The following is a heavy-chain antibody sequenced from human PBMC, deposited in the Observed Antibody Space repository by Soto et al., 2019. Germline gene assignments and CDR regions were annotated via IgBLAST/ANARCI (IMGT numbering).Heavy chain of an antibody. CDR3: ARSIVVVTALHY. D-gene: IGHD2-21*02. V-gene: IGHV1-3*01. CDR2: INAGNGNT. CDR1: GYTFTSYA. Sequence: ASVKVSFKASGYTFTSYAMHWVRQAPGQRLEWMGWINAGNGNTKYSQKFQGRVTITRDTSASTAYMELSSLRSEDTAVYYCARSIVVVTALHYWGQGTLVTVSS. J-gene: IGHJ4*02.